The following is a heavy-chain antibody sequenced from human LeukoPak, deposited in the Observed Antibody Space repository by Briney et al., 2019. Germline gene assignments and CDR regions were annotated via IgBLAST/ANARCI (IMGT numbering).Heavy chain of an antibody. D-gene: IGHD3-3*01. Sequence: SETPSLTCTVSGGSISSYYWSWIRQPPGKGLEWIGYIYYSGSTNYNPSLKSRVTISVDTSKNQFSLKLSSVTAADTAVYYCARVPLIYDFWSGYPYYFDYWGQGTLVTVSS. CDR3: ARVPLIYDFWSGYPYYFDY. CDR2: IYYSGST. J-gene: IGHJ4*02. CDR1: GGSISSYY. V-gene: IGHV4-59*01.